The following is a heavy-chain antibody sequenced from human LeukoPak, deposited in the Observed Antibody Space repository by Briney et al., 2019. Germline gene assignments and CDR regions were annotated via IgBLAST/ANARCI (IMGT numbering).Heavy chain of an antibody. V-gene: IGHV3-23*01. CDR3: AKDLMVQGVIITPLLDY. CDR1: GFTVSSYW. D-gene: IGHD3-10*01. J-gene: IGHJ4*02. Sequence: GGSLRLSCAASGFTVSSYWMHWVRQAPGKGLVWVSSISGSGGSTYYADSVKGRFTISRDNSKNTLYLQMNSLRAEDTAVYYCAKDLMVQGVIITPLLDYWGQGTLVTVSS. CDR2: ISGSGGST.